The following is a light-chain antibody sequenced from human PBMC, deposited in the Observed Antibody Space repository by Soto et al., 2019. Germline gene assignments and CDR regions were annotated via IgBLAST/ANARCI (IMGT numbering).Light chain of an antibody. Sequence: EIVMTQSPATPSVSPGEGATLSCRASQSVSSNLAWYQQKPGQAPRLLVYGASTRATGIPARFSGSGSGTEFTLTISSLQSEDFAVYYCQQYHNWPRTFAQGTKVDIK. CDR2: GAS. CDR3: QQYHNWPRT. V-gene: IGKV3-15*01. J-gene: IGKJ1*01. CDR1: QSVSSN.